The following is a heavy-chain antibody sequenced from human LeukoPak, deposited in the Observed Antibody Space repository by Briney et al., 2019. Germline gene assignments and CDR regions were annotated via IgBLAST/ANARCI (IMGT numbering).Heavy chain of an antibody. CDR1: GFTFDDYT. CDR3: ARERRRVIDY. Sequence: GGSLRLSCAASGFTFDDYTMHWVRHVPGKGLQWVSLITWDGGSTFYADSVRGRFTISRDNSKKSLSLQMYGLSTEDTALYYCARERRRVIDYWGQGTLVTVSS. V-gene: IGHV3-43*01. D-gene: IGHD1-26*01. CDR2: ITWDGGST. J-gene: IGHJ4*02.